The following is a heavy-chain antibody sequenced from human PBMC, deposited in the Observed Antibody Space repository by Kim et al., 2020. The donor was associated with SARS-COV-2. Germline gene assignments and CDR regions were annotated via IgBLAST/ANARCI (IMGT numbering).Heavy chain of an antibody. CDR2: ISSSGSTI. J-gene: IGHJ6*02. D-gene: IGHD3-22*01. V-gene: IGHV3-11*01. CDR3: ARDASLYYYDSSGYSARYYYGMDV. CDR1: GFTFSDYY. Sequence: GGSLRLSCAASGFTFSDYYMSWIRQAPGKGLEWVSYISSSGSTIYYADSVKGRFTISRDNAKNSLYLQMNSLRAEDTAVYYCARDASLYYYDSSGYSARYYYGMDVWGQGTTVTVSS.